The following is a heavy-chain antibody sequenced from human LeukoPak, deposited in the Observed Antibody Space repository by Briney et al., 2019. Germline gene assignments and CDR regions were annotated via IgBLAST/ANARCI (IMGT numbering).Heavy chain of an antibody. Sequence: ASVKVSCKASGYAFTNYYIHWVRQAPGQGLEWMGRINPTSGGTNYAQKLQGRVTMTTDTSTSTAYMELRSLRSDDTAVYYCARQPPAAAGQYNWFDPWGQGTLVTVSS. CDR2: INPTSGGT. D-gene: IGHD6-13*01. CDR1: GYAFTNYY. CDR3: ARQPPAAAGQYNWFDP. J-gene: IGHJ5*02. V-gene: IGHV1-2*06.